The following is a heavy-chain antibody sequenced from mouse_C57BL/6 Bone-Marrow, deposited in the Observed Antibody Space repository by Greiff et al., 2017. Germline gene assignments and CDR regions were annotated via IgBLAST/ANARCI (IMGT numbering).Heavy chain of an antibody. CDR2: INPSSGYT. D-gene: IGHD2-3*01. V-gene: IGHV1-4*01. Sequence: QVQLQQSGAELARPGASVKMSCKASGYTFTSYTMPWVKQRPGQGLEWIGYINPSSGYTKYNQKFKDKATLTADKSSSTAYLQLSSLTSEDSAVYYCASCGYYKVYAMDYWGQGTSVTVSS. CDR1: GYTFTSYT. CDR3: ASCGYYKVYAMDY. J-gene: IGHJ4*01.